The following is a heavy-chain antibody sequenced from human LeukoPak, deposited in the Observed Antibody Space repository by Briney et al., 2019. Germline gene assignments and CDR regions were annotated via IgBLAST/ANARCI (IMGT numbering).Heavy chain of an antibody. V-gene: IGHV5-10-1*01. D-gene: IGHD3-10*01. Sequence: GESLKISCKGSGYSFTSYWISWVRQMPGKGLEWMGRIDPSDSYANYSPSFQGHVTISADKSISTAYLQWSSLKASDTAMYYCARQRLHPGTHYYYYGMDVWGQGTTVTVSS. CDR2: IDPSDSYA. CDR3: ARQRLHPGTHYYYYGMDV. J-gene: IGHJ6*02. CDR1: GYSFTSYW.